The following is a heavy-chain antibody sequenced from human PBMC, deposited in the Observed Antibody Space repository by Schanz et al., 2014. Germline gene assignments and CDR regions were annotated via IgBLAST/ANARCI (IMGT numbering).Heavy chain of an antibody. J-gene: IGHJ5*02. D-gene: IGHD6-13*01. CDR3: ARDLIAAAESWFDP. V-gene: IGHV1-24*01. CDR2: FDVEDGET. Sequence: QVQLVQSGAEVKQPGASVKVSCEISGYTVSALAMHWVRQAPGKGLEWLGGFDVEDGETIYAQKFQGRVTMTRHTSISTAYMELSSLRSEDTAVYYCARDLIAAAESWFDPWGQGTPITVSS. CDR1: GYTVSALA.